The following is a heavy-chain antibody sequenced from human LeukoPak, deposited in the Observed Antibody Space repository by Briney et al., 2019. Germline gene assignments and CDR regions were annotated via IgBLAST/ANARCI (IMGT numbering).Heavy chain of an antibody. CDR2: ISVYNGYT. D-gene: IGHD3-3*01. Sequence: ASVNLTCKASAYAFTSYGISLQRQAPAQGLEWMGWISVYNGYTNYVQKIQGGVTITPDPSTSTAHMELRSLRSDDTAVYYCARVYITIFGVVTYSNWFDPWRQGTLVTVSS. J-gene: IGHJ5*02. V-gene: IGHV1-18*01. CDR3: ARVYITIFGVVTYSNWFDP. CDR1: AYAFTSYG.